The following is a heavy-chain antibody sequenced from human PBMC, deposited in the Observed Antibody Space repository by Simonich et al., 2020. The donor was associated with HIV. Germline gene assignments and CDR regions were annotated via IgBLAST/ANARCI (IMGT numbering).Heavy chain of an antibody. CDR3: ARGYSSSWDPRGAFDI. J-gene: IGHJ3*02. CDR1: GGSFSGYY. D-gene: IGHD6-13*01. CDR2: INQSGSI. V-gene: IGHV4-34*01. Sequence: QVQLQQWGAGLLKPSETLSLTCAVYGGSFSGYYWSWIRQPPGKGLEGIGEINQSGSIHYNPSLKSRVTISVDSSKNQFSLKLSSVTAADTAVYYCARGYSSSWDPRGAFDIWGQGTMVTVSS.